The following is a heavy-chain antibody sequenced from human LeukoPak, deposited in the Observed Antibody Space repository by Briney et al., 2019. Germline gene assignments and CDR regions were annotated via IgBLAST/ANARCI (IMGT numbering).Heavy chain of an antibody. CDR2: IKQDGSEK. CDR3: AREVTPDY. CDR1: GFTFSSYG. V-gene: IGHV3-7*01. J-gene: IGHJ4*02. Sequence: QSGGSLRLSCAASGFTFSSYGMTWVRQAPGKGLEWVANIKQDGSEKYYVDSVKGRFTISRDNAKNSLYLQMNSLRAEDTAVYYCAREVTPDYWGQGTLVTVSS. D-gene: IGHD3-10*01.